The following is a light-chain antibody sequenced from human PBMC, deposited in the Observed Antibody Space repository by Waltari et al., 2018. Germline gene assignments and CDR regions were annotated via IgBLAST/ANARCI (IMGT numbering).Light chain of an antibody. V-gene: IGKV4-1*01. Sequence: DIVLTQSPDSLAVSLCERATIHCKSSQTVLHNSNNKHYLAWFQQKPGQPPKLLIYWASTREYGVPDRFSGSGSGTDFTLTISGLQAEDVAVYYCHQYYSSPHTFGQGTKLEIK. CDR2: WAS. J-gene: IGKJ2*01. CDR3: HQYYSSPHT. CDR1: QTVLHNSNNKHY.